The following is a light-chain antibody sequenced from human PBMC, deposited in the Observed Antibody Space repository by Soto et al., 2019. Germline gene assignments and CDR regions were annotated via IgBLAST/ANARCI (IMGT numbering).Light chain of an antibody. V-gene: IGKV1-8*01. J-gene: IGKJ3*01. Sequence: AIRMTQSPSSFSASTGDRVTITCRASQGISSYLAWYQQKPGKAPKLLIYAASTLQSGVPSRFSGSVSGTDFTLTISCLQSEDFATYYCQQYYSYPCTFGPGTKVDIK. CDR2: AAS. CDR1: QGISSY. CDR3: QQYYSYPCT.